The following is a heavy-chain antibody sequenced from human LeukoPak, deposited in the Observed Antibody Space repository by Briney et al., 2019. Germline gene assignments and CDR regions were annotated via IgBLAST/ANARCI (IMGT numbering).Heavy chain of an antibody. CDR1: GSTLSDLC. CDR2: SDPEDGET. Sequence: ASVKVSCKVSGSTLSDLCIHWVRQAPGKGLEYLGGSDPEDGETFHAQNFQGRVTMTEDTSIDTAYMELSSLRSEDTAVYYCVTDRARLFWYFDLWGRGTLVTDSS. CDR3: VTDRARLFWYFDL. D-gene: IGHD2-21*02. V-gene: IGHV1-24*01. J-gene: IGHJ2*01.